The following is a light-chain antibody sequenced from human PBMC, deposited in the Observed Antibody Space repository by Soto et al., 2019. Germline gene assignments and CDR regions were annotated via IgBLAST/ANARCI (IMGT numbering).Light chain of an antibody. CDR1: QSVSSY. J-gene: IGKJ1*01. CDR2: DAS. CDR3: QQRSNWPRT. V-gene: IGKV3-11*01. Sequence: EIVLTQSPATLSLSPGERATLSCRASQSVSSYLAWYQQKGGQAPRLLIYDASNRATGIPARFSGSGSGTDFTLTISCLEPEDFAVYYCQQRSNWPRTFGQGTKVEIK.